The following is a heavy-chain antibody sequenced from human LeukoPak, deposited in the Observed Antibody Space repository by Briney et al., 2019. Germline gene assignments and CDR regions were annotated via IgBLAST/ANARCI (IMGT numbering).Heavy chain of an antibody. J-gene: IGHJ6*02. V-gene: IGHV3-33*01. Sequence: GRSLRLSCAASGFTFSSYGMHWVRQAPGKGLEWVAVIWYDGSNKYYADSVKGRFTISRDSSKNTLHLQMNSLRAEDTAVYYCARDPITMVRGVYYYYGMDVWGQGTTVTVSS. CDR1: GFTFSSYG. CDR2: IWYDGSNK. D-gene: IGHD3-10*01. CDR3: ARDPITMVRGVYYYYGMDV.